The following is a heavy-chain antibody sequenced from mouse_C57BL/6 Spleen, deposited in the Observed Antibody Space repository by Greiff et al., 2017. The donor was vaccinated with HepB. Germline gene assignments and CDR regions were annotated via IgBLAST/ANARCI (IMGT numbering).Heavy chain of an antibody. CDR2: IYPGDGDT. Sequence: QVQLKESGAELVKPGASVKISCKASGYAFSSYWMNWVKQRPGKGLEWIGQIYPGDGDTNYNGKFKGKATLTADKSSSTAYMQLSSLTSEDSAVYFCANDGYSGEFAYWGQGTLVTVSA. J-gene: IGHJ3*01. CDR3: ANDGYSGEFAY. CDR1: GYAFSSYW. V-gene: IGHV1-80*01. D-gene: IGHD2-3*01.